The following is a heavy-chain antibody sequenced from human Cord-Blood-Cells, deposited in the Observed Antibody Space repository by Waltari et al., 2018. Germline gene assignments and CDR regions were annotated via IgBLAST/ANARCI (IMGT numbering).Heavy chain of an antibody. CDR2: ISSSSSTI. Sequence: EVQLVESGGGLVQPGGSLRLSCAASGFTFSSYSMNWDRQAPGKGLEWVSYISSSSSTIYYADSVKGRFTISRDNAKNSLYLQMNSLRDEDTAVYYCASQHRAHSGSYYFDYWGQGTLVTVSS. V-gene: IGHV3-48*02. CDR3: ASQHRAHSGSYYFDY. J-gene: IGHJ4*02. D-gene: IGHD1-26*01. CDR1: GFTFSSYS.